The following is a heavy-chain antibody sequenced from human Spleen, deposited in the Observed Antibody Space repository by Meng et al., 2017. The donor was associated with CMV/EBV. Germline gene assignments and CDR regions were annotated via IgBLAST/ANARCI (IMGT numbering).Heavy chain of an antibody. CDR1: GYTFTSYY. CDR2: INPSGGST. D-gene: IGHD6-13*01. CDR3: ARDRGFAGSSTEVSVDNWFDP. V-gene: IGHV1-46*01. J-gene: IGHJ5*02. Sequence: ASVKVSCKASGYTFTSYYMHWVRQAPGQGLEWMGIINPSGGSTSYAQKFQGRVTMTRDTSTSTVYMELSSLRSEDTAVYYCARDRGFAGSSTEVSVDNWFDPWGQGTLVTVSS.